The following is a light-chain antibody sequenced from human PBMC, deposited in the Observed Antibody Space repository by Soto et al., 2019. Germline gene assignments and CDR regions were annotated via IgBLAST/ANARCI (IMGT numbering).Light chain of an antibody. J-gene: IGLJ1*01. CDR1: SSDVGGYNY. CDR2: DVD. V-gene: IGLV2-11*01. Sequence: QSALTQPRSVSGSPGQSVNISCTGTSSDVGGYNYVSWYQHHPGKAPKLMIYDVDKRPSGVPGRFSGSKSGNTASLTISGLQAEDEADYYCCSYAGSYPFVFGTGTKVTVL. CDR3: CSYAGSYPFV.